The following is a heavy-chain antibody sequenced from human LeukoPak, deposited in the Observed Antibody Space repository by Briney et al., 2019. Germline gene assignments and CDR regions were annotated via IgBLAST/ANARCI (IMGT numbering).Heavy chain of an antibody. Sequence: SVKVSCKPSGGTFSSYAITWVRQAPGQGLEWMGRIIPILGIATYAQNFQGRVTITADKSTSTAYMELSSLRSEGTAVYYCARDLVVSCSSTSCSVVPSDFWGQGTLVTVSS. V-gene: IGHV1-69*04. CDR1: GGTFSSYA. CDR3: ARDLVVSCSSTSCSVVPSDF. CDR2: IIPILGIA. J-gene: IGHJ4*02. D-gene: IGHD2-2*01.